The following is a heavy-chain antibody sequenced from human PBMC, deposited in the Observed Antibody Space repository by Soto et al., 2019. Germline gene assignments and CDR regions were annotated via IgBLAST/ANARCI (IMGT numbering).Heavy chain of an antibody. D-gene: IGHD5-12*01. J-gene: IGHJ4*02. Sequence: QVQLVQSGAEVKKPGASVKVSCKASGYTFTNYGISWLRQAPGQGLEWLGWINGYNGNTEYAQKIQDRVTMTTDTPTTTAYLELTSLTFDDTAVYYCTRGGSGYADYWGQGTLVTVSS. V-gene: IGHV1-18*01. CDR2: INGYNGNT. CDR3: TRGGSGYADY. CDR1: GYTFTNYG.